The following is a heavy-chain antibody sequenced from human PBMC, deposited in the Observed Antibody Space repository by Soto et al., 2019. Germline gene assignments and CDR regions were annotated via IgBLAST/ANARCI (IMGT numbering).Heavy chain of an antibody. V-gene: IGHV3-33*01. CDR2: IWDDGSNK. D-gene: IGHD3-16*01. CDR3: ARDAGLWGYFDY. Sequence: QVQLVESGGGVVQPGRSLRLSCAASGFTFSSYGMHWVRQAPGKGLECVAVIWDDGSNKYYADSVKGRFTISRDNSKNKLYLQMNSLRAEDTAVYSCARDAGLWGYFDYWGQGTLVTVSS. J-gene: IGHJ4*02. CDR1: GFTFSSYG.